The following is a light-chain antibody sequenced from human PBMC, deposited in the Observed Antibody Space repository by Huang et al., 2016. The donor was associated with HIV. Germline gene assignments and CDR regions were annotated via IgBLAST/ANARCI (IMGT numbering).Light chain of an antibody. CDR2: SST. V-gene: IGKV1-39*01. CDR1: QSISSH. Sequence: DIQVTQSPSSLSAPVGDRVTITCRTSQSISSHLSWYQQKIGKGPKLLIYSSTVLQSGVPLRFTGSGSGTDFTLTINSLQPEDFATYYCQQTYSAPVTFGGGTRVEIK. J-gene: IGKJ4*01. CDR3: QQTYSAPVT.